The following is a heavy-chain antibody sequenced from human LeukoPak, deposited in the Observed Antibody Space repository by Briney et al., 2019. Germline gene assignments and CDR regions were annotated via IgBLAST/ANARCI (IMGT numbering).Heavy chain of an antibody. D-gene: IGHD5-12*01. Sequence: GGSLRLSCAASGFTFSTYVMSWVRQAPGKGLEWVSGISGSGDNTYYADSVKGRFTISRDNSKNTLYLQMNSLRAEDTAVYYCAKGSGYDTDFDYCSQGTLVSVSS. V-gene: IGHV3-23*01. CDR3: AKGSGYDTDFDY. CDR1: GFTFSTYV. CDR2: ISGSGDNT. J-gene: IGHJ4*02.